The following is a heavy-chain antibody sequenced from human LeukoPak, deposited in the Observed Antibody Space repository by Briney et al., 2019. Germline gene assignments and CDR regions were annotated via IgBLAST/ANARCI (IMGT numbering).Heavy chain of an antibody. CDR2: IYYSGST. D-gene: IGHD1-26*01. J-gene: IGHJ3*02. Sequence: PSETLSLTCTVSGGSISSYYWSWIRQPLGKGLEWIGYIYYSGSTNYNPSLKSRVTISVDTSKNQFSLKLSSVTAADTAVYYCAREPRLVGATPDAFDIWGQGTMVTVSS. V-gene: IGHV4-59*01. CDR3: AREPRLVGATPDAFDI. CDR1: GGSISSYY.